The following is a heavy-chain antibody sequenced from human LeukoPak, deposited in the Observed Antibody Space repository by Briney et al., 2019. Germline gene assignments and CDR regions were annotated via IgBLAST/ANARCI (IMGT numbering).Heavy chain of an antibody. CDR1: GFTVSTNY. CDR2: ITVSGGHT. D-gene: IGHD3-16*01. Sequence: GGSLRLSCAASGFTVSTNYMSWVRQAPGKGLEWVSSITVSGGHTHYADSVKGRFTISRDNSKNTLYLQMNSLRVEDTAVYYCAKDPNGDYVGAFDNWGQGTMVTVSP. V-gene: IGHV3-23*01. CDR3: AKDPNGDYVGAFDN. J-gene: IGHJ3*02.